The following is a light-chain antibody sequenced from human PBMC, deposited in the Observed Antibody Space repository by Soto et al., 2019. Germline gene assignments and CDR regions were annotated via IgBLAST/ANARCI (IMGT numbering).Light chain of an antibody. CDR1: QSISSN. CDR3: HQYNSWPPYT. Sequence: EIVMTQSPATLSVSPGERATLSCMASQSISSNLAWYQQKPGQAHRLLIYGASTTATGIPARFSGSGSGPEFTLTISGLQSEDSAVYYCHQYNSWPPYTFGQGTKLEIK. J-gene: IGKJ2*01. V-gene: IGKV3-15*01. CDR2: GAS.